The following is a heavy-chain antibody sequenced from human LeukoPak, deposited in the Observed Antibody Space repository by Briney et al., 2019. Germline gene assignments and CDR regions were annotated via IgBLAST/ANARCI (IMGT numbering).Heavy chain of an antibody. J-gene: IGHJ4*02. CDR3: ARGIVGTTDTTFDY. CDR1: GSTFSDYG. CDR2: ISSRTGHI. V-gene: IGHV3-21*01. Sequence: GGSLRLSCAASGSTFSDYGMNWVRQAPGQGLEWVSSISSRTGHIFFADSVKGRFTISRDDAKNSLYLQMSSLRAGDTAVYFCARGIVGTTDTTFDYWGQGILVTVSS. D-gene: IGHD1-26*01.